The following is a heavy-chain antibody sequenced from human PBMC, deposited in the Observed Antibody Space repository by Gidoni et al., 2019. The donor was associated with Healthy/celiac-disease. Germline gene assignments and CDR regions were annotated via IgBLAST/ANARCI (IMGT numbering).Heavy chain of an antibody. CDR3: ARARDNKLVDY. V-gene: IGHV4-34*01. CDR1: GGSFSGYY. CDR2: INHRGRT. J-gene: IGHJ4*02. D-gene: IGHD1-7*01. Sequence: QVQLQQWGAGLLKHSETLSLTCAVYGGSFSGYYWSWISQPPGKGLEWIGEINHRGRTNYNPSRKGRVAISVDKSKNQFSLKLSSVTAADTAVYYCARARDNKLVDYWGQGTLVTVSS.